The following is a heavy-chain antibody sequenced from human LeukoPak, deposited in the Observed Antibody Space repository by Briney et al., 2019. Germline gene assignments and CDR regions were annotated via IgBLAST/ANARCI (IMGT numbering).Heavy chain of an antibody. J-gene: IGHJ4*02. Sequence: ASVTVSCKASGFTFTRYGITWVRQAPGQGLEWMGWISAYNGDTNYAQKLQGRVTMTRDTSTSTAYMEPRSLSSDDTAVYYCARDPTNTSGRYAHFDYWGQGTLVTVPS. CDR3: ARDPTNTSGRYAHFDY. V-gene: IGHV1-18*01. D-gene: IGHD6-19*01. CDR1: GFTFTRYG. CDR2: ISAYNGDT.